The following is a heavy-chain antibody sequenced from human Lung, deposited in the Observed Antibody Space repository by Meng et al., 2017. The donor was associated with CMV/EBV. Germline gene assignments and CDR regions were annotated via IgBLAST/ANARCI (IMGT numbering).Heavy chain of an antibody. V-gene: IGHV4-31*03. CDR1: GGSISSGGFY. D-gene: IGHD4-17*01. Sequence: VQLQESGPGLVQPSQTLSLTCTVSGGSISSGGFYWSWIRQHPGKGLEWIGYIYYSGSTYYNPSLRSRVAISIDTSKNQFSLKLTSVTAADTAVYFCARTNYGDYNWFDPWGQGTLVTVSS. CDR2: IYYSGST. CDR3: ARTNYGDYNWFDP. J-gene: IGHJ5*02.